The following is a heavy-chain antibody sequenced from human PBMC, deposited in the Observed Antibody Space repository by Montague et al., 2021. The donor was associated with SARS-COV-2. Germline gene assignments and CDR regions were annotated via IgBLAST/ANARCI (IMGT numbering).Heavy chain of an antibody. V-gene: IGHV4-34*01. CDR2: INHGGST. J-gene: IGHJ6*03. CDR1: GTSFSGYY. D-gene: IGHD2-15*01. Sequence: SETLSLTCAVYGTSFSGYYWNWIRQPPGKGLEWIGEINHGGSTKYSPSLKSRLTISADTSKNQFSLKLTSVAAADTAVYYCARLLDGVVPSPIDGVGPYYCYYCMDVWGRGTTVTVSS. CDR3: ARLLDGVVPSPIDGVGPYYCYYCMDV.